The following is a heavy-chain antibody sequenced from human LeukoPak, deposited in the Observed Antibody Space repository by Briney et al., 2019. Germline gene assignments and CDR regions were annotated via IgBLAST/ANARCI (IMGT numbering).Heavy chain of an antibody. J-gene: IGHJ5*02. Sequence: GGSLRLSCAASGFTFSSYWMSWVRQAPGKGLEWVANIKQDGSEEYYVDSVKGRFTISRDNAKNSLYLQMNSLRAEDTAVYYCARDRGRTGTTWFDPWGQGTLVTVSS. CDR3: ARDRGRTGTTWFDP. CDR2: IKQDGSEE. CDR1: GFTFSSYW. V-gene: IGHV3-7*01. D-gene: IGHD1-7*01.